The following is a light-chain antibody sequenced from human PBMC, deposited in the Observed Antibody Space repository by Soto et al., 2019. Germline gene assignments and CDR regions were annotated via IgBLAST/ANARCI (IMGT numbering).Light chain of an antibody. Sequence: EIVLTQCPATLSLSPGETATLSCRASQSVSSSLAWYQQKPGQTPRLLIYDASNRATGIPARFSGSGSGTDFTLTVSSLEPEDFAVYYCQQRSSWPLTFGGGTKVEIK. CDR3: QQRSSWPLT. V-gene: IGKV3-11*01. CDR2: DAS. CDR1: QSVSSS. J-gene: IGKJ4*01.